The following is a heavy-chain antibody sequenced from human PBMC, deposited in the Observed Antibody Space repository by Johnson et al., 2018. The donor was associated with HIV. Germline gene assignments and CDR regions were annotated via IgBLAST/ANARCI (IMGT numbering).Heavy chain of an antibody. V-gene: IGHV3-20*04. CDR2: INWNGGST. CDR1: GFTFDDYG. J-gene: IGHJ3*02. D-gene: IGHD3-10*01. CDR3: ARDSRIGTMVLLSDAFDI. Sequence: VQLVESGGGLVQPGRSLRLSCAASGFTFDDYGMSWVRQAPGKGLEWVSGINWNGGSTGYADSVKGRFTISRDNAKNSLYLQMNSLRAEDTALYYCARDSRIGTMVLLSDAFDIWGQGTMVTVSS.